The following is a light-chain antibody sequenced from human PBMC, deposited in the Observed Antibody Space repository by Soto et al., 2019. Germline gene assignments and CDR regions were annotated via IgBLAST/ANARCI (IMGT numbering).Light chain of an antibody. V-gene: IGKV3-20*01. Sequence: EIVLTQSPGTLSLSPGERATLSCSASQSVSSNHLAGYQQKPGQAPRLLIYGSSSRATGIPDRFSGSGSGTDFTLTIGRLEPEDFAVYFCHLYGGSPPHTFGQENKVEIK. CDR2: GSS. J-gene: IGKJ2*01. CDR3: HLYGGSPPHT. CDR1: QSVSSNH.